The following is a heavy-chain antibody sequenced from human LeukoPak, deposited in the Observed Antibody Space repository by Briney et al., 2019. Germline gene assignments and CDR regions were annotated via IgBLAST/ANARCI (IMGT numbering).Heavy chain of an antibody. Sequence: ASVKVSCKASGYTFTGYYMNWVRQAPGQGLEWMGWINPNSGGTNYAQKFQGRVTMTRDTSISTAYMELSRLGYDDTAGYYCARDPSSDYDSSGYYYRHFDYWGQGTLVTVSS. CDR3: ARDPSSDYDSSGYYYRHFDY. CDR1: GYTFTGYY. V-gene: IGHV1-2*02. J-gene: IGHJ4*02. D-gene: IGHD3-22*01. CDR2: INPNSGGT.